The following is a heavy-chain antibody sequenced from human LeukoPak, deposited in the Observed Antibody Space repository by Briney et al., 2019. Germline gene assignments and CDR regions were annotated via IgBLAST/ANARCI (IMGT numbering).Heavy chain of an antibody. CDR1: GFTFSSYG. CDR2: ISYDGSNK. Sequence: GGSLRLSCAASGFTFSSYGMHWVRQAPGKGLEWVAVISYDGSNKYYADSVKGRFTICRDNSKNTLYLQMNSLRAEDTAVYYCAKDWYRYYYGMDVWGKGATVTVSS. V-gene: IGHV3-30*18. J-gene: IGHJ6*04. CDR3: AKDWYRYYYGMDV. D-gene: IGHD1-1*01.